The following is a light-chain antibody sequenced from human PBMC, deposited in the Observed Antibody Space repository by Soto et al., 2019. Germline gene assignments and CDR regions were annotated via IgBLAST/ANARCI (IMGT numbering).Light chain of an antibody. V-gene: IGKV4-1*01. CDR3: QHYYTTPYT. J-gene: IGKJ2*01. CDR1: QSVLYSSNNKNY. Sequence: DIVMTQSPDSLAVSLGERATINCKSSQSVLYSSNNKNYLAWYQQKPEQPPKLLIYSASTRESGVPDRFRGSGSGTDFTLTISSLQAEDVAVYFCQHYYTTPYTFGQGTKLEIK. CDR2: SAS.